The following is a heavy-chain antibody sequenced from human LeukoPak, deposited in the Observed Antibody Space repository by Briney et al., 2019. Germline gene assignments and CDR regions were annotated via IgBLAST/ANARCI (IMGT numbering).Heavy chain of an antibody. Sequence: SETLSLTCTVSGGSISSYYWSWIRHPPGKGLEWIGYIYYSGSTYYNPSLKSRVTISVDTSKNQFSLKLSSVTAADTAVYYCARDLTGGAHFDYWGQGTLVTVSS. CDR3: ARDLTGGAHFDY. CDR2: IYYSGST. D-gene: IGHD1-26*01. V-gene: IGHV4-59*12. J-gene: IGHJ4*02. CDR1: GGSISSYY.